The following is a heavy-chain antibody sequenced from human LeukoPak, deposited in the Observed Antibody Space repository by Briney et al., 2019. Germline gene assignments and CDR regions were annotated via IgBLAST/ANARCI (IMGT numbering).Heavy chain of an antibody. CDR1: GGSISSYY. CDR2: IYSNGDT. D-gene: IGHD6-6*01. Sequence: PSETLSLTCSVSGGSISSYYWSWIRQSPGKGLEWIGAIYSNGDTFHNPSLKSRVTMSVDTSKNQFSLKLSSVTAADTAVYYCARVTYSSSSMSVDGFDIWGQGAMVTVSS. V-gene: IGHV4-59*12. J-gene: IGHJ3*02. CDR3: ARVTYSSSSMSVDGFDI.